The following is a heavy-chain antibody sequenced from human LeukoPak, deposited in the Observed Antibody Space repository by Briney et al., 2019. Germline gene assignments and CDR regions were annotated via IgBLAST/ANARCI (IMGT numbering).Heavy chain of an antibody. V-gene: IGHV4-30-2*01. CDR2: IYHSGST. D-gene: IGHD5-24*01. J-gene: IGHJ3*02. CDR3: ARRDGYNYGGLFDI. CDR1: GGSISSGGYS. Sequence: SETLSLTCAVSGGSISSGGYSWSWIRQPPGKGLERIGYIYHSGSTYYNPSLKSRVTISIDRSKSQFSLKLSSVTAADTAVYYCARRDGYNYGGLFDIWGQGTMVTVSS.